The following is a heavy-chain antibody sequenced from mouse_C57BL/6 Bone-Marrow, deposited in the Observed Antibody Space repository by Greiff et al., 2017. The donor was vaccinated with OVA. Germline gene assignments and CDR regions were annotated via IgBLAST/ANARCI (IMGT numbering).Heavy chain of an antibody. CDR1: GYTFTSYW. Sequence: QVQLKESGAELAKPGASVKLSCKASGYTFTSYWMHWVKQRPGQGLEWIGYINPSSGYTKYNQKFKDKATLTADKSSSTAYMQLSSLTYEDSAVYYCARYDVYYPAWFAYWGQGTLVTVSA. D-gene: IGHD2-3*01. CDR3: ARYDVYYPAWFAY. CDR2: INPSSGYT. V-gene: IGHV1-7*01. J-gene: IGHJ3*01.